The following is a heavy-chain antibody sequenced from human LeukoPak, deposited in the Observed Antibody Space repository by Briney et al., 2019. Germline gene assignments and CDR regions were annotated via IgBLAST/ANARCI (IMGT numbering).Heavy chain of an antibody. V-gene: IGHV3-21*01. J-gene: IGHJ4*02. CDR3: ARDLSSYYYDSSGYNRYYFDY. D-gene: IGHD3-22*01. Sequence: GGPLRLSCAASGFTFSSYSMNWVRQAPGKGLEWVSSISSSSSYIYYADSVKGRFTISRDNAKNSLYLQMNSLRAEDTAVYYCARDLSSYYYDSSGYNRYYFDYWGQGTLVTVSS. CDR1: GFTFSSYS. CDR2: ISSSSSYI.